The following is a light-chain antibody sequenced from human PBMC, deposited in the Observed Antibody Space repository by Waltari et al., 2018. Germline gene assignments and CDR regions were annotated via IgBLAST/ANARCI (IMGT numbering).Light chain of an antibody. CDR2: RND. CDR3: ASWDDSLNGHWV. CDR1: SSNLAHTV. Sequence: QSVLPHPPSASWHPGQRVTISCHGTSSNLAHTVLTWSQQVPGTAPKLLTYRNDPRPSGVPDRFSASKSGTSASLAISGLQSEDEAEYYCASWDDSLNGHWVFGGGTKVTVL. V-gene: IGLV1-44*01. J-gene: IGLJ3*02.